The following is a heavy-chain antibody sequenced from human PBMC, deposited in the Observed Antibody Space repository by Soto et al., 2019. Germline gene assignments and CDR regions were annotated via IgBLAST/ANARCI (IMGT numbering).Heavy chain of an antibody. D-gene: IGHD2-2*01. CDR2: IKSKTDGGTT. Sequence: EVQLVGSGGGLVKPGGSLRLSCAASGFTFSNAWMNWVRQAPGKGLEWVGRIKSKTDGGTTDYAAPVKGRFTISRDDSKNTLYLQMNSLKTEDTAVYYCTTPHCSSTSCYSAFDIWGQGTMVTVSS. V-gene: IGHV3-15*07. J-gene: IGHJ3*02. CDR1: GFTFSNAW. CDR3: TTPHCSSTSCYSAFDI.